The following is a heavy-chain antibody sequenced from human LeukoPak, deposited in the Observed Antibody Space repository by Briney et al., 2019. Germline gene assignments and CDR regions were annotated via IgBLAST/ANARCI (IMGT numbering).Heavy chain of an antibody. CDR1: GYTFTSYA. D-gene: IGHD3-9*01. J-gene: IGHJ4*02. CDR3: ARDLDSSRLRYFDWLFY. V-gene: IGHV3-64*01. CDR2: ISSNGGST. Sequence: GASVKVSCKASGYTFTSYAMHWVRQAPGKGLEYVSAISSNGGSTYYANSVKGRFTISRDNSKNTLYLQMGSLGAEDMAVYYCARDLDSSRLRYFDWLFYWGQGTLVTVSS.